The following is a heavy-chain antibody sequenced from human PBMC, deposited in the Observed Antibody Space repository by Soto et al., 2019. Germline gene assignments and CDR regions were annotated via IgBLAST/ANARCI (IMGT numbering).Heavy chain of an antibody. CDR2: VWYEGINK. D-gene: IGHD2-8*01. CDR1: GFTFSSYA. Sequence: GGSLRLSCEASGFTFSSYAMNWVRQAPGKGLEWVAVVWYEGINKFYVDSVKGRFTISRDNSENTVYLQMDSLSAEDTAIYYCAKKMFADTNGNHPNDVFDMWGQGTEVTVSS. J-gene: IGHJ3*02. V-gene: IGHV3-33*06. CDR3: AKKMFADTNGNHPNDVFDM.